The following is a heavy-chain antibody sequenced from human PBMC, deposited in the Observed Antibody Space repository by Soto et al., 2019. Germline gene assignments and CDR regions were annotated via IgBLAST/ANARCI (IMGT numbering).Heavy chain of an antibody. Sequence: EVQLLESGGGLVQPGGSLRLSCAASEFTFSNYAMSWVRQAPGKGLEWVSAISYGGGTTYYADSVKGRFTISRDNSKNTLYLQMNSLRAEDTAVYYCAKNPGSYYDSTGYHFDYWGQVTLVTVSS. CDR1: EFTFSNYA. J-gene: IGHJ4*02. V-gene: IGHV3-23*01. CDR3: AKNPGSYYDSTGYHFDY. D-gene: IGHD3-22*01. CDR2: ISYGGGTT.